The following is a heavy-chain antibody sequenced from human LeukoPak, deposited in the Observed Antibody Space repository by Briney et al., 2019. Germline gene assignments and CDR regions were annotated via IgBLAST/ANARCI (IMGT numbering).Heavy chain of an antibody. J-gene: IGHJ4*02. Sequence: PGGSLRLSCAASGFTFSDYYMSWIRQAPGKGLEWISYISSTGYTIYYADSVKGRFTISRDNARNSLYLQMNSLRDDDTAIYYCARNDSPDFWGQGTLVTVSS. V-gene: IGHV3-11*01. CDR3: ARNDSPDF. CDR2: ISSTGYTI. CDR1: GFTFSDYY. D-gene: IGHD3-22*01.